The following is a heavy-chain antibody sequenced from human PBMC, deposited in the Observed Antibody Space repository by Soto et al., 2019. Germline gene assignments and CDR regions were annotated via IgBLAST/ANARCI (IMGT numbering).Heavy chain of an antibody. CDR2: IYYSGST. D-gene: IGHD3-10*01. CDR3: ARFMVRGHYFDY. V-gene: IGHV4-31*03. J-gene: IGHJ4*02. CDR1: GGSISSGGYY. Sequence: PSETLSLTCTVSGGSISSGGYYWSWIRQHPGKGLEWIGYIYYSGSTYYNPSPKSRVTISVDTSKNQFSLKLSSVTAADTAVYYCARFMVRGHYFDYWGQGTLVTVSS.